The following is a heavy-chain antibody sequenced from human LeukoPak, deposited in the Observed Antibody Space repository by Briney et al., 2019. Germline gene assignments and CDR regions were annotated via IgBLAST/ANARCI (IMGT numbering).Heavy chain of an antibody. CDR1: GYTFTGYY. Sequence: ASVKVSCKASGYTFTGYYMHWVRQAPGQGLEWMGWINPNSGGTNYAQKFQGRVTMTRDTSISTAYMELSRLRSDDTAVYYCARDPDTAMVDWYFDLWGRGTLVTVSS. CDR2: INPNSGGT. V-gene: IGHV1-2*02. CDR3: ARDPDTAMVDWYFDL. J-gene: IGHJ2*01. D-gene: IGHD5-18*01.